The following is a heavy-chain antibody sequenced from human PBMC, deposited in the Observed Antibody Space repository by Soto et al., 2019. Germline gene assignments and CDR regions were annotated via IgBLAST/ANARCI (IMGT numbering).Heavy chain of an antibody. Sequence: PEESLKISCTGFGYTFTTFWISWVRQMPGRGLEWMGRIDPRDSYTNYSPSFQGHVTISVDKSISTAYLQWGSLKASDTAMYYCARLYCSSSTCDSWFDPWGQGTLVTVSS. D-gene: IGHD2-2*01. CDR2: IDPRDSYT. CDR1: GYTFTTFW. V-gene: IGHV5-10-1*01. J-gene: IGHJ5*02. CDR3: ARLYCSSSTCDSWFDP.